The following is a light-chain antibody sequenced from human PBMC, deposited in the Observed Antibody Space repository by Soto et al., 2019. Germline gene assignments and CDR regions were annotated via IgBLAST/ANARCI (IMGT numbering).Light chain of an antibody. J-gene: IGLJ1*01. CDR2: EVS. V-gene: IGLV2-14*01. CDR1: SSDVGGYNY. CDR3: SSYTSSSTLV. Sequence: QSALTQPASVSGSPGQSITISCTGTSSDVGGYNYVSWYQQHPGKAPKLMIYEVSNRPSGVSNRFSGSKSGNTASLTISGLQDDDEADYYCSSYTSSSTLVFGTGTKLTVL.